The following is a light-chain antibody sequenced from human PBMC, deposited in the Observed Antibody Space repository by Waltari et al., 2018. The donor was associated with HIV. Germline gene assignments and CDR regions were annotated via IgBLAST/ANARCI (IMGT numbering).Light chain of an antibody. Sequence: EIALTQSPGTLALSPGERATLSCRASQSVSSSFLAWYQQNPGQAPRLRIYGASSSATDIPYRVSGSGSGTDFTLTIIRLEPEDFAVYFCQQYDNSATWTFGQGTKVEIQ. J-gene: IGKJ1*01. CDR2: GAS. CDR1: QSVSSSF. CDR3: QQYDNSATWT. V-gene: IGKV3-20*01.